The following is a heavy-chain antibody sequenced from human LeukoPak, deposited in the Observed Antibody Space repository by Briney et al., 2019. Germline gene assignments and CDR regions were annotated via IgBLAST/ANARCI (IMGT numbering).Heavy chain of an antibody. J-gene: IGHJ4*02. D-gene: IGHD6-19*01. CDR2: IYSGCST. V-gene: IGHV3-66*01. Sequence: GGSLRLSCAASGFTVSSNYMSWVRQAPGKGLEWVSVIYSGCSTYYADSVKGRFIISRDNSKNTQYLQMNSLRAEDTAVYYCARELPIAVAGYFDYWGQGTLVTVSS. CDR1: GFTVSSNY. CDR3: ARELPIAVAGYFDY.